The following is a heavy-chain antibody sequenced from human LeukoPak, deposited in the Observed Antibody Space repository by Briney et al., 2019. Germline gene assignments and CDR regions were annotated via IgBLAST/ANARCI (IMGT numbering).Heavy chain of an antibody. Sequence: PGRCLGPSLAASGFTFSSYAISWGRQAPGKGLGWGSAISVGGGRTYYAGSVKGRFTISRDNSKNTLYLQMNSLRAEDTAVYYCAKVGSVVATTYTVYYFDYWGQGTLVTVSS. CDR1: GFTFSSYA. CDR2: ISVGGGRT. J-gene: IGHJ4*02. V-gene: IGHV3-23*01. CDR3: AKVGSVVATTYTVYYFDY. D-gene: IGHD5-12*01.